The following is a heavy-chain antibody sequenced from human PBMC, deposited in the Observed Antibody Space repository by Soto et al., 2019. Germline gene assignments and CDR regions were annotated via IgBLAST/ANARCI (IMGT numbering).Heavy chain of an antibody. J-gene: IGHJ5*02. Sequence: GGSLRLSCAASGFTFSSYSMNWVRQAPGKGLEWVSSISSSSSYIYYADSVKGRFTISRDNAKNSLYLQMNSLRAEDTAVYYCERDRFSPNFFPCSAPWRQRPLVPVSS. D-gene: IGHD3-3*01. CDR1: GFTFSSYS. CDR2: ISSSSSYI. V-gene: IGHV3-21*01. CDR3: ERDRFSPNFFPCSAP.